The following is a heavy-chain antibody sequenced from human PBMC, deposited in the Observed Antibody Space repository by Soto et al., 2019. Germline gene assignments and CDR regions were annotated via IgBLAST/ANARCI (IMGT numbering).Heavy chain of an antibody. V-gene: IGHV3-21*01. J-gene: IGHJ4*02. CDR1: GFTFSSYT. CDR3: ARDGARDRGDKGFDF. D-gene: IGHD2-21*02. Sequence: EVQLVESGGDLVRPGGSLRLSCAASGFTFSSYTMHWVRQAPGKGLEWVSSITSTSTYIYYTDSLKGRFTISRDNANNSLFLQMNNLGPGDTAVYYCARDGARDRGDKGFDFWGQGTVVTVSS. CDR2: ITSTSTYI.